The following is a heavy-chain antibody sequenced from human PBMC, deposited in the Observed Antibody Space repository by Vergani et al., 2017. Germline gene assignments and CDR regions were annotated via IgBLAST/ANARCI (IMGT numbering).Heavy chain of an antibody. CDR1: GGTFSSYA. J-gene: IGHJ6*03. V-gene: IGHV1-69*01. CDR3: AGAVVVVPAAIHYYYYYMDV. CDR2: IISIFGTA. Sequence: QVQLVQSGAEVKKPGSSVKVSCKASGGTFSSYAISWVRQAPGQGLEWMGGIISIFGTANYAQKYQGRVTITADESTSTAYMELSSLRSEDTAVYYCAGAVVVVPAAIHYYYYYMDVWGKGTTVTVSS. D-gene: IGHD2-2*01.